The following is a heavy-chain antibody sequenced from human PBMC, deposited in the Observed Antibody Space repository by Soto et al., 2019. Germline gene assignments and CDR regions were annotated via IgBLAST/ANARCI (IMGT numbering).Heavy chain of an antibody. CDR3: ARDRSITMVPGVIITRWFDP. CDR2: INAGNGNT. J-gene: IGHJ5*02. V-gene: IGHV1-3*01. Sequence: QVQLVQSGAEVKKPGASVKVSCKASGYTFTSYAMHWVRQAPGQRLEWMGWINAGNGNTKYSQKFQGRVTITRDTSASTAYMELSSLRSEDTAVYYCARDRSITMVPGVIITRWFDPWGQGTLVTVSS. D-gene: IGHD3-10*01. CDR1: GYTFTSYA.